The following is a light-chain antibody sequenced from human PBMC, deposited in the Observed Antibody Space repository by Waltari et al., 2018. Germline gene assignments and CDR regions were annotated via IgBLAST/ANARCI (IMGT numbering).Light chain of an antibody. V-gene: IGKV3-11*01. CDR2: DVF. CDR1: HSVDTS. Sequence: EIVLTQSPATLSLSPGDRATLSCRASHSVDTSLAWYQQKLSQAPRLLIYDVFYRATGIPARFSGRGSGTDFTLTISSLEPEDFALYFCQQRRDWPITFGQGTRLEIK. J-gene: IGKJ5*01. CDR3: QQRRDWPIT.